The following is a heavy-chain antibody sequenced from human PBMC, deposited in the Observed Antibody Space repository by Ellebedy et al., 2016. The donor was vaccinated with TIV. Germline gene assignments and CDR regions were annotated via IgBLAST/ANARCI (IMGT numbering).Heavy chain of an antibody. D-gene: IGHD2-15*01. CDR1: GFTFSSYA. J-gene: IGHJ4*02. CDR2: ISGSGGST. Sequence: GESLKISXAASGFTFSSYAMSWVRQAPGKGLEWVSAISGSGGSTYYADSVKGRFTISRDNSKNTLYLQMNSLRAEDTAVYYCAKEVGVVAATRDAQFDYWGQGTLVTVSS. CDR3: AKEVGVVAATRDAQFDY. V-gene: IGHV3-23*01.